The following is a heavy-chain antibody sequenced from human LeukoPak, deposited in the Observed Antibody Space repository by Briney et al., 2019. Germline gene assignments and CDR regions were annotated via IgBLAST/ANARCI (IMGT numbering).Heavy chain of an antibody. J-gene: IGHJ4*02. V-gene: IGHV3-53*01. CDR2: IYSVGDT. D-gene: IGHD5-24*01. CDR3: ARAPRGRDGYNPYYFDY. Sequence: PGGSLRLSCAASGFTVSSNCMSWVRQAPGKGLGWVSLIYSVGDTYYADSVKSRFTISRDNSKNTLYLQMNSLRAEDTAVYYCARAPRGRDGYNPYYFDYWGQGTLVTFSS. CDR1: GFTVSSNC.